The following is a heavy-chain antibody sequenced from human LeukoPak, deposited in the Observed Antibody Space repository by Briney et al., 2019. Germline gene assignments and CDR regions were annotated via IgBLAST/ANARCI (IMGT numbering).Heavy chain of an antibody. D-gene: IGHD3-10*01. V-gene: IGHV1-2*02. Sequence: GASVKVSCKASGYTFTSYYMHWVRQAPGQGLEWMGIINPSGGSTNYAQKFQGRVTMTRDTSISTAYMELSRLRSDDTAVYYCARNGRVRRVVKDLFEYWGQGTLVAVSS. J-gene: IGHJ4*02. CDR3: ARNGRVRRVVKDLFEY. CDR1: GYTFTSYY. CDR2: INPSGGST.